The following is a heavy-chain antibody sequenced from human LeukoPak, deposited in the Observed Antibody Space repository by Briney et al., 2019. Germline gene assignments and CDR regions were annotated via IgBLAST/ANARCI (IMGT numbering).Heavy chain of an antibody. CDR3: ARSKWELLRSYYFDY. CDR1: GGSISSGGYY. J-gene: IGHJ4*02. Sequence: SETLSLTCTVSGGSISSGGYYWSWIRQHPGKGLEWIGYIYYSGSTTYNPSLRSRVTISVDRSENQLSLKLSSVTAADTAVYYCARSKWELLRSYYFDYWGQGTLVTVSS. V-gene: IGHV4-31*03. D-gene: IGHD1-26*01. CDR2: IYYSGST.